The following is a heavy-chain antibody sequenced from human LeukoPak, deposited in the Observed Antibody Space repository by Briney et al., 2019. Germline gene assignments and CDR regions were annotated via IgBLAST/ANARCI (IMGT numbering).Heavy chain of an antibody. J-gene: IGHJ3*02. CDR2: ISRSSSTI. V-gene: IGHV3-48*02. CDR1: GLTFSSYS. CDR3: ARVRIDYYDSSGYYYDAFDI. D-gene: IGHD3-22*01. Sequence: GGSLRLSCAASGLTFSSYSMNWVRQAPGKGLEGVSYISRSSSTISYADSVKGRFTISRDNAQNSLYLQMNSLRDEDTAVYYCARVRIDYYDSSGYYYDAFDIWGQGTMVTVSS.